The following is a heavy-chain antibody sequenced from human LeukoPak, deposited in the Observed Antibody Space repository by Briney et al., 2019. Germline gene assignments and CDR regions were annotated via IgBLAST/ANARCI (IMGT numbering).Heavy chain of an antibody. J-gene: IGHJ5*02. V-gene: IGHV4-30-2*01. CDR3: ARAYYYDSSGYYSNWFDP. CDR2: IYHSGST. CDR1: GGSISSGGYS. D-gene: IGHD3-22*01. Sequence: PSETLSLTCAVSGGSISSGGYSWSWIRQPPGKGLEWIGYIYHSGSTYYNPSIKSRVTISVDRSKNQFSLKLSSVTAADTAVYYCARAYYYDSSGYYSNWFDPWGQGTLVTVSS.